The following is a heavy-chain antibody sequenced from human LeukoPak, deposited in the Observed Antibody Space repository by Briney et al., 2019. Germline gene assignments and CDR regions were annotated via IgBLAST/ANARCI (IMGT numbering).Heavy chain of an antibody. CDR3: ARDGCGGDCYSLPVDY. V-gene: IGHV3-21*01. Sequence: PGGTLRLSCAASGFTFSTYAMNWVRQAPGKGLEWVSSISSSSSYIYYADSVKGRFTISRDNAKNSLYLQMNSLRAEDTAVYYCARDGCGGDCYSLPVDYWGQGTLVTVSS. CDR1: GFTFSTYA. CDR2: ISSSSSYI. D-gene: IGHD2-21*02. J-gene: IGHJ4*02.